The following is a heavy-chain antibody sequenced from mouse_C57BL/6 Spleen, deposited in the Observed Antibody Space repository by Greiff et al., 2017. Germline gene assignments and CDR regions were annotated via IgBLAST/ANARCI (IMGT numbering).Heavy chain of an antibody. CDR3: ARIRDYDWFAY. V-gene: IGHV1-55*01. CDR2: IYPGSGST. CDR1: GYTFTSYW. Sequence: QVQLQQPGAELVKPGASVKMSCKASGYTFTSYWITWVKQRPGQGLEWIGDIYPGSGSTNYNEKFKSKATLTVDPSSSTAYMQLSSLTSEDSAVYYCARIRDYDWFAYWGQGTLVTVSA. D-gene: IGHD2-4*01. J-gene: IGHJ3*01.